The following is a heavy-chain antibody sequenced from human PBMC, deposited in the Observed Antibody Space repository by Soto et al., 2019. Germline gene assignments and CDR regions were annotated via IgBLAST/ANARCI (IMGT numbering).Heavy chain of an antibody. Sequence: ASVKVSCKASGYTFTGYYMHWVRQATGQGLEWMGWMNPNSGNTGYAQKFQGRVTMTRNTSISTAYMELSSLRSEDTAVYYCARDQSGYDSYYYYYYMDVWGKGTTVTVSS. V-gene: IGHV1-8*02. CDR2: MNPNSGNT. CDR1: GYTFTGYY. D-gene: IGHD5-12*01. CDR3: ARDQSGYDSYYYYYYMDV. J-gene: IGHJ6*03.